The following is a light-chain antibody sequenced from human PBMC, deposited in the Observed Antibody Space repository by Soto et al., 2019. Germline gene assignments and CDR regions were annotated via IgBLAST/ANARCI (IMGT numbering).Light chain of an antibody. J-gene: IGLJ3*02. CDR3: AAWDDSLNGFWV. V-gene: IGLV1-44*01. CDR2: SNN. CDR1: SSNIGSNT. Sequence: QSVLTQPPSASGTPGQRVTISCSGSSSNIGSNTVNWYQQLPGTAPKLLIYSNNQRPSGVPDPFSGSKSGTSASLAISGLQSEDEADYYCAAWDDSLNGFWVFGGGTKL.